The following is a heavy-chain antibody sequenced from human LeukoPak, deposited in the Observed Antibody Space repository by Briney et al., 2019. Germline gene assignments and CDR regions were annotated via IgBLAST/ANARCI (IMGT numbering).Heavy chain of an antibody. CDR2: ISSSSSTI. Sequence: GGSLRLSCAASGFTFSTYSMNWVRQAPGKGLEWVSYISSSSSTIYYADSVKGRFTISRDNVKNSLYLQMSSLRDEDTAVYYCARGRPFYYDIWGQGTLVSVSS. V-gene: IGHV3-48*02. CDR3: ARGRPFYYDI. CDR1: GFTFSTYS. J-gene: IGHJ4*02. D-gene: IGHD3-22*01.